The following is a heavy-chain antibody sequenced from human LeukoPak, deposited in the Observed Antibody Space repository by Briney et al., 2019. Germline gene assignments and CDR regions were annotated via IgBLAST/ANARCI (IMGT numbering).Heavy chain of an antibody. CDR2: ISYDGSNK. D-gene: IGHD1-1*01. J-gene: IGHJ3*02. CDR3: ARLQHPFDTTGTFFDI. Sequence: PGGSLRLSCAASRFTFSSYGMHWVRQAPGKGLEWVAFISYDGSNKNYADSVKGRFTISRDNAKNSLYLQMNSLRAEDTAVYYCARLQHPFDTTGTFFDIWGQGTMVIVSS. V-gene: IGHV3-30*03. CDR1: RFTFSSYG.